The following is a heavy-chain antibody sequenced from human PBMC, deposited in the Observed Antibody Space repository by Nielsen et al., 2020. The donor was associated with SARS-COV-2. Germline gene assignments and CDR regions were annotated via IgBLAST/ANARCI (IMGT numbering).Heavy chain of an antibody. CDR1: GGSISSYY. J-gene: IGHJ4*02. CDR2: IYYSGST. CDR3: ARGRPYCSGGSCYRRYFDY. V-gene: IGHV4-59*12. Sequence: SETLSLTCTVSGGSISSYYWSWIRQPPGKGLEWIGYIYYSGSTNYNPSLKSRVTISVDTSKNQFSLKLSSVTAADTAVYYCARGRPYCSGGSCYRRYFDYWGQGTLVTVSS. D-gene: IGHD2-15*01.